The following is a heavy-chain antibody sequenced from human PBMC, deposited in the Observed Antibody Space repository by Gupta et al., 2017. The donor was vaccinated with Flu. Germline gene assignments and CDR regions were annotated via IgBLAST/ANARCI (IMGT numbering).Heavy chain of an antibody. J-gene: IGHJ4*02. V-gene: IGHV3-30*04. CDR2: ISYDGSND. CDR3: ARARSAGTPPSYSFDY. D-gene: IGHD2-15*01. CDR1: GFTFWTYF. Sequence: QVQLVESGGGVVQPGRSLRLSCAASGFTFWTYFMYWVRQAPGKGLEWVAAISYDGSNDFHADSVKGRFTISRDNSKDTLYLILNSLRAEDTAVYYCARARSAGTPPSYSFDYWGQGTLVTVSS.